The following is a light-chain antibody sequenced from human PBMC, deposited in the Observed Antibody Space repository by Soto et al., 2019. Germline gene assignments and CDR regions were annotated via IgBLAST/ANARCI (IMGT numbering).Light chain of an antibody. V-gene: IGLV2-14*03. CDR1: SSDVGGYNY. CDR2: DVS. Sequence: QSVLTQPASVSGSPGQSITISCTGISSDVGGYNYLSWYQQHPGKAPKLIIYDVSNRPSGVSNRFSGSKSGNTASLTVSGLQAEDEADYYCLSFTSTNRVFGGGTQLTVL. CDR3: LSFTSTNRV. J-gene: IGLJ3*02.